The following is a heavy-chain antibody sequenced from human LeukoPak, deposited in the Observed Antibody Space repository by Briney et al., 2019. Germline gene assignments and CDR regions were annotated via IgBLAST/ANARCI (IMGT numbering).Heavy chain of an antibody. CDR1: GGSISSHY. CDR2: INYSGSA. CDR3: ERNYGSGSYYGY. Sequence: PSETLSLTCTVSGGSISSHYWSWIRQPPGKGLEWMGYINYSGSANYNPALKKRVTISVDTSKNQFSLKLSSVTPADTAVYYCERNYGSGSYYGYWGQGTLVTVSS. D-gene: IGHD3-10*01. J-gene: IGHJ4*02. V-gene: IGHV4-59*11.